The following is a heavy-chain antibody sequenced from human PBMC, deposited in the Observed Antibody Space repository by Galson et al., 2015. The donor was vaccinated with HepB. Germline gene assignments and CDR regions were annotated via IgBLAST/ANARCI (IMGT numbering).Heavy chain of an antibody. CDR2: ISGSGGTT. J-gene: IGHJ4*02. D-gene: IGHD3-16*01. V-gene: IGHV3-23*01. Sequence: SLRLSCAASGFTFSSYAMSWVRQAPGKGLEWVSAISGSGGTTYYADSVKGRFTISRDNSKSTLYLQMNSLRDEDMAIYYCAQRTGDRGRYFDYWGQGTLVTVSS. CDR3: AQRTGDRGRYFDY. CDR1: GFTFSSYA.